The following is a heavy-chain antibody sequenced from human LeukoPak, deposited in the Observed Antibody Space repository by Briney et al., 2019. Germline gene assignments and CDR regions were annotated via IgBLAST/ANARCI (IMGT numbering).Heavy chain of an antibody. Sequence: SETLSLTCTVSGGSISSYYWSWIRQPAGKGLEWIWRIYTSGSTTYNPSLKSRVTMSVDTSKNQFSLKLSSVTAADTAVYYCASSSTYYYDSSGYYLFDDWGQGTLVTVSS. J-gene: IGHJ4*02. D-gene: IGHD3-22*01. CDR1: GGSISSYY. V-gene: IGHV4-4*07. CDR2: IYTSGST. CDR3: ASSSTYYYDSSGYYLFDD.